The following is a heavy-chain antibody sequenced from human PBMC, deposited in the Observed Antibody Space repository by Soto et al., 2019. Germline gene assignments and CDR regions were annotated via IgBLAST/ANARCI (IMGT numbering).Heavy chain of an antibody. J-gene: IGHJ4*02. CDR1: GFTFSSYW. D-gene: IGHD5-18*01. CDR3: GRGGSDSPMAPGY. CDR2: IKPDGRAT. V-gene: IGHV3-74*01. Sequence: GGSLRLSCAASGFTFSSYWMHWVRQAPGKGLVWVSRIKPDGRATNYADSVKGRFTISRDNAKNTLYLQMNSLRAEDTAVFYCGRGGSDSPMAPGYWGQGTLVTVS.